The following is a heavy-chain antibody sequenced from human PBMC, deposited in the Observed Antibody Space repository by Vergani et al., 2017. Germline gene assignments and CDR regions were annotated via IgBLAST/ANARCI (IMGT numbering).Heavy chain of an antibody. V-gene: IGHV4-59*01. CDR3: AGSKYDFGDMDV. D-gene: IGHD3-3*01. CDR2: IYYSGST. Sequence: QVQLQESGPGLVKPSETLSLTCTVSGCSISSYYWSWIRQPPGQGLEWIGYIYYSGSTNYNPCLKSRFTISVDTSENQFSLKLSSVTAADTAVYYCAGSKYDFGDMDVWGKGTTVTVSS. CDR1: GCSISSYY. J-gene: IGHJ6*03.